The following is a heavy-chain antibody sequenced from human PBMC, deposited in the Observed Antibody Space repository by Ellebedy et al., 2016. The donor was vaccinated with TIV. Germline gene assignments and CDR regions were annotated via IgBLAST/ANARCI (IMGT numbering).Heavy chain of an antibody. CDR1: GGSVSSGSYY. Sequence: MPSETLSLTCTVSGGSVSSGSYYWSWIRQPPGKGLEWIGYIYYSGSTNYNPSLKSRVTISVDTSKNQFSLKLSSVTAADTAVYYCARVQRWLQSHTFDYWGQGTLVTVSS. CDR3: ARVQRWLQSHTFDY. J-gene: IGHJ4*02. D-gene: IGHD5-24*01. CDR2: IYYSGST. V-gene: IGHV4-61*01.